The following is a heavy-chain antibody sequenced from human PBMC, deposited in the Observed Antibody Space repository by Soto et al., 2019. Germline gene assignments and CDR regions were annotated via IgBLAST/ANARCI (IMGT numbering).Heavy chain of an antibody. V-gene: IGHV1-2*04. D-gene: IGHD2-8*01. CDR1: GYTLTGYY. J-gene: IGHJ3*02. CDR2: INPNSGGT. Sequence: ASVKGSCKGSGYTLTGYYMRWVRQAPGQGLEWMGWINPNSGGTNYAQKFQGWVTMTRETSISTAYMELSRLRSDVTAVYYCARDKRLNDAFDIWGQGTMVTVSS. CDR3: ARDKRLNDAFDI.